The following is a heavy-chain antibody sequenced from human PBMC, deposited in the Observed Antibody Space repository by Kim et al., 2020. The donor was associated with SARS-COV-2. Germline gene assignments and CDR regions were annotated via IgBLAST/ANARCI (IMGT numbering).Heavy chain of an antibody. J-gene: IGHJ5*01. CDR2: VLYSGNT. CDR3: TRAMFRRCPSMAWF. Sequence: SETLSLTCTVSGDSISSSDYYWAWIRQPPGTGLDWIGSVLYSGNTYYNPSLESRVTMSVHPSQHQFYLGLSFVNAVKTLAYCCTRAMFRRCPSMAWF. D-gene: IGHD2-2*01. CDR1: GDSISSSDYY. V-gene: IGHV4-39*02.